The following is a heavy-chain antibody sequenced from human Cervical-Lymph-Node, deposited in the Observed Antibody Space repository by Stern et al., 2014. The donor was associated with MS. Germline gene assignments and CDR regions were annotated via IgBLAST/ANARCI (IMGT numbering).Heavy chain of an antibody. CDR3: ARVAVPGELHGMDV. V-gene: IGHV3-30*03. J-gene: IGHJ6*02. CDR1: GFTFSSYG. Sequence: QDQLVQSGGGVVQPGRPLRLSCAASGFTFSSYGMYWVRQAPGKGLEWVAVISYDGSNKYYADSVKGRFTISRDNSKNTQYLQMNSLRAEDTAVYYCARVAVPGELHGMDVWGQGTTVTVSS. CDR2: ISYDGSNK. D-gene: IGHD6-19*01.